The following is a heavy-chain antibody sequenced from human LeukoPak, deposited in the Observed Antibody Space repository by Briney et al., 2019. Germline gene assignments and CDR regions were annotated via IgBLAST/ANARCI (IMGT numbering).Heavy chain of an antibody. J-gene: IGHJ4*02. CDR3: ARAYYDFWSGYYARGVYDY. D-gene: IGHD3-3*01. CDR2: VHSSGST. Sequence: TSETLSLTCTVSGGSISSYYWSWIRQTPGMGLEWIGNVHSSGSTNYNPSLKSRATTSLDTSKNQFSLKLSSMTAADTAVYYCARAYYDFWSGYYARGVYDYWGQGTLVTVSS. CDR1: GGSISSYY. V-gene: IGHV4-59*01.